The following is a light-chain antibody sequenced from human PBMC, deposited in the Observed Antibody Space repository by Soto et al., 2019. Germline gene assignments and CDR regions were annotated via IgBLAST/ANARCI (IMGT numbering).Light chain of an antibody. CDR2: DAS. Sequence: DIQMTQSPSSLSASVGDRVTITCQASQDISNYLNWYQQKPGKAPKLLIYDASNLETGVRSRFSGSGSGTDFTFTISSLQPEDIATYYWQQYDNLPYTFGQGTKLEIK. V-gene: IGKV1-33*01. J-gene: IGKJ2*01. CDR3: QQYDNLPYT. CDR1: QDISNY.